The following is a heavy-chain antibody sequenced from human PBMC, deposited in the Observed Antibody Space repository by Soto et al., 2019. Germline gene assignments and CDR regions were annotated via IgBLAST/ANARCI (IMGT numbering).Heavy chain of an antibody. D-gene: IGHD6-6*01. J-gene: IGHJ6*02. CDR2: IYPGDSDT. Sequence: GESLKISCKGSGYRFTSYWIGWVRQMPVKGPEWMGIIYPGDSDTRYSPSFQGQVTISADKSISTAYLQWSSLKASDTAMYYCARKGGSSSPTLHGMDVWGQGTTVTVS. CDR3: ARKGGSSSPTLHGMDV. CDR1: GYRFTSYW. V-gene: IGHV5-51*01.